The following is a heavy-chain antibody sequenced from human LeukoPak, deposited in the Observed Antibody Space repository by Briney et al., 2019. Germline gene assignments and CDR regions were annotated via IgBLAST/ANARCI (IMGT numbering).Heavy chain of an antibody. V-gene: IGHV5-10-1*01. D-gene: IGHD2-15*01. J-gene: IGHJ4*02. Sequence: HGESLKISCKGSGYSFTSYWISWVRQMPGKGLEWMGRIDPSDSYTNYSPSFQGHVTISADKSISTAYLQWSSLKASDTAMYYCARSACGGGSCYSDPIGGYWGQGTLVTVSS. CDR1: GYSFTSYW. CDR3: ARSACGGGSCYSDPIGGY. CDR2: IDPSDSYT.